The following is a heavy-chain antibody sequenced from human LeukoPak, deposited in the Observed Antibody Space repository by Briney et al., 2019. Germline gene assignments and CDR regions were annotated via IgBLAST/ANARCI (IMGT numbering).Heavy chain of an antibody. V-gene: IGHV3-43*01. J-gene: IGHJ4*02. D-gene: IGHD3-22*01. CDR3: ARDIYDSGDFRGDF. CDR1: GFDFGDYT. Sequence: PGGSLRLSCAVSGFDFGDYTMDWVRQPPGKGLEWVSLISWNSGSIKYTESVKGRFTISRDNSKNYLYLQMSSLRTEDTALYYCARDIYDSGDFRGDFWGQGTLVTVSS. CDR2: ISWNSGSI.